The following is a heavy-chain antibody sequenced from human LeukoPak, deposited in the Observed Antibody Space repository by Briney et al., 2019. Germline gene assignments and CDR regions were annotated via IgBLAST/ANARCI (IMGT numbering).Heavy chain of an antibody. V-gene: IGHV4-30-4*01. CDR1: GGSISSGDYY. Sequence: SQTLSLTCTVSGGSISSGDYYRSWVRQPPGKGLEWIGYIYYIGSTYYNPSLKSRVIISVDTSRNQFSLKLSSVTAADTAVYYCAREHVAATGKDYWGQGTLVTVSS. D-gene: IGHD6-13*01. CDR3: AREHVAATGKDY. J-gene: IGHJ4*02. CDR2: IYYIGST.